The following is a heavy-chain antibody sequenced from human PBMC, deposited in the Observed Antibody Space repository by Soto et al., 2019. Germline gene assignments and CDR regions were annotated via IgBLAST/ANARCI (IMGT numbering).Heavy chain of an antibody. J-gene: IGHJ5*02. CDR1: GGSISSSSYY. V-gene: IGHV4-39*01. Sequence: QLQLQESGPGLVKHSETLSLTCTVSGGSISSSSYYWGWIRQPPGKGLEWIGSIYYSGSTYYNPSLNSRVTMFVYTSKNPFALALSSVTAAVTAVYYCARIIGYSSSRGWFDHWGQGTLVTVSS. CDR2: IYYSGST. CDR3: ARIIGYSSSRGWFDH. D-gene: IGHD6-13*01.